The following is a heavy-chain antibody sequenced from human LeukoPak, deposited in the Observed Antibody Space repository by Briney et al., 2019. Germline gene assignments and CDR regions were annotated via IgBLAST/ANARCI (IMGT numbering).Heavy chain of an antibody. V-gene: IGHV4-34*01. CDR2: INHSGST. D-gene: IGHD6-6*01. CDR1: GGSFSGYY. Sequence: SETLSLTCAVYGGSFSGYYWSWIRQPPGKGLEWIGEINHSGSTNYNPSLKSRVTMSVDTSKNQFSLKLSSVTAADTAVYYCARVGYSSSSGGDYYYYYMDVWGKGTTVTVSS. CDR3: ARVGYSSSSGGDYYYYYMDV. J-gene: IGHJ6*03.